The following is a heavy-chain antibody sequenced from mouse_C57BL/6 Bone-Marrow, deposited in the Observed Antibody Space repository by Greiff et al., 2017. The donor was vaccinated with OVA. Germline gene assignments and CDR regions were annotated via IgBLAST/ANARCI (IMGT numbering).Heavy chain of an antibody. V-gene: IGHV1-74*01. Sequence: QVQLQQPGAELVKPGASVKVSCKASGYTFTSYWMHWVKQRPGQGLEWIGRLHPSDSDTNDNQKFKGKATLTVDKSSSTAYMQLSSLTSEDSAFYYCAMKVYYDYDGWFAYWGQGTLVTVSA. J-gene: IGHJ3*01. D-gene: IGHD2-4*01. CDR2: LHPSDSDT. CDR3: AMKVYYDYDGWFAY. CDR1: GYTFTSYW.